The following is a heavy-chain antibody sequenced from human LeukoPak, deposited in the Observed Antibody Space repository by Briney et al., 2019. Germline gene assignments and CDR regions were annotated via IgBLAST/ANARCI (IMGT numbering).Heavy chain of an antibody. CDR3: ARAELVPGKNWFDP. Sequence: PGGSLRLSCAASGFTFSSYGMHWVRQAPGKGLEWVAVIWYDGSNKYYADSVKGRFTISRDNSKNTLYLQMNSLRAEDTAVYYCARAELVPGKNWFDPWGQGALVTVSS. V-gene: IGHV3-33*01. CDR1: GFTFSSYG. CDR2: IWYDGSNK. D-gene: IGHD6-13*01. J-gene: IGHJ5*02.